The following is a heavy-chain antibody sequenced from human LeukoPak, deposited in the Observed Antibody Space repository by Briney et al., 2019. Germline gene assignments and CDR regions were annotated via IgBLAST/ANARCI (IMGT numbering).Heavy chain of an antibody. D-gene: IGHD3-22*01. CDR3: ARTGDDSSGNYGSSLDY. J-gene: IGHJ4*02. CDR2: INPSGGST. CDR1: GYTFTSCY. Sequence: ASVKVSCKASGYTFTSCYMHWVRQAPGQGLEWMGIINPSGGSTSYAQKFQGRVTMTRDMSTSTVYMELSSLRSEDTAVYYCARTGDDSSGNYGSSLDYWGQGTLVTVSS. V-gene: IGHV1-46*01.